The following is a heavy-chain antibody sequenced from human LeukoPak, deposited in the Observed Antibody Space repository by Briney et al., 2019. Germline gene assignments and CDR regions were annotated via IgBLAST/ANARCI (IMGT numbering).Heavy chain of an antibody. J-gene: IGHJ4*02. CDR2: IYSSVT. CDR1: GDSISSSSYY. Sequence: SETLSLACTVSGDSISSSSYYWGWIRQPPGKGLEWIASIYSSVTYYNPSLKSRVTISVDTSKNQFSLNLSSVTAADTAVYYCASRPFLWGFAYWGQGTLVTVSS. V-gene: IGHV4-39*01. CDR3: ASRPFLWGFAY. D-gene: IGHD3-16*01.